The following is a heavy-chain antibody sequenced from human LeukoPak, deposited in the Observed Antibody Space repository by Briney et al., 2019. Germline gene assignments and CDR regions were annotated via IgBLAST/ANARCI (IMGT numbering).Heavy chain of an antibody. CDR3: ARDRAVGAKAFDY. V-gene: IGHV3-21*01. D-gene: IGHD1-26*01. CDR2: ISPSGTSM. CDR1: GFTFRTYS. J-gene: IGHJ4*02. Sequence: GGSLRLSCATSGFTFRTYSMNWVRQAPGKGLEWVSSISPSGTSMNHADSLKGRFTISRDNAKNSLSLQMNSLRAEDTAVYYCARDRAVGAKAFDYWGQGTLVTVSS.